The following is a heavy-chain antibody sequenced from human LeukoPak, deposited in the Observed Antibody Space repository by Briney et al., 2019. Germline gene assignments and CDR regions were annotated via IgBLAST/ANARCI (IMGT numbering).Heavy chain of an antibody. V-gene: IGHV4-59*08. D-gene: IGHD3-3*01. CDR2: ISYSGST. J-gene: IGHJ4*02. CDR1: GGSITSYY. Sequence: PSETLSLTCTVSGGSITSYYWSWIRQPLGKGLEWIGYISYSGSTNYSPSLKSRVTISVNTSKNQFSLKLNSVTAADTAVYYCARHKIESGYYTAFDFWGSGVLLTVSS. CDR3: ARHKIESGYYTAFDF.